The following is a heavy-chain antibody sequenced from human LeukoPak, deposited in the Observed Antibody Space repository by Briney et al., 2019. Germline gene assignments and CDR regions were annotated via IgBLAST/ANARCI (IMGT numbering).Heavy chain of an antibody. CDR2: GDYSGGT. CDR3: ARDLGIGEDS. Sequence: PSETLSLTCTVSGDSFSSVTDYWAWIRQPPGKGLEWIASGDYSGGTYYNPSLESRVAISADMSKNQFSLKVTSVAAADTAVYYCARDLGIGEDSWGQGILVTVSS. V-gene: IGHV4-39*07. CDR1: GDSFSSVTDY. D-gene: IGHD6-13*01. J-gene: IGHJ4*02.